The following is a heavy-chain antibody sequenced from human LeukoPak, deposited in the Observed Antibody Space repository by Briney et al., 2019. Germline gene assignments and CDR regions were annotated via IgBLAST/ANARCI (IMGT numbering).Heavy chain of an antibody. D-gene: IGHD6-13*01. CDR1: GGSISSGGYS. J-gene: IGHJ4*02. V-gene: IGHV4-30-2*01. CDR2: IYHSGST. CDR3: ARAAAAGTLFDY. Sequence: SETLSLTCAVSGGSISSGGYSWSWIRQPPGKGLEWNGYIYHSGSTYYNPSLKSRVTISVDRSKNQFSLKLSSVTAADTAVYYCARAAAAGTLFDYWGQGTLVTVSS.